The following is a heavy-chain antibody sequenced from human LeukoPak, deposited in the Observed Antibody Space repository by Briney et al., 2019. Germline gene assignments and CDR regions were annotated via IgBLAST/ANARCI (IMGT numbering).Heavy chain of an antibody. Sequence: SVKLSCKASGGTFSSYAISWVRQAPGQGLEWMGGIIPTFGTANYAQKFQGRVTITTDEPTSTAYMELSSLRSEDTAVYYCARRPNWNGAMDVWGKGTTVTVSS. V-gene: IGHV1-69*05. CDR1: GGTFSSYA. CDR3: ARRPNWNGAMDV. D-gene: IGHD1-1*01. CDR2: IIPTFGTA. J-gene: IGHJ6*03.